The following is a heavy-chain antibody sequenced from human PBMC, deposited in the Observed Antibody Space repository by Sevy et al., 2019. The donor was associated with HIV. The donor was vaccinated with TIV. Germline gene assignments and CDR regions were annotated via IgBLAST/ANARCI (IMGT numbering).Heavy chain of an antibody. D-gene: IGHD2-8*01. Sequence: GGSLRLSCAVSGLTFTYAWMSWVRQAPGKGLEWVGRTKSKVDGGTTDYGAPVKGRFTISRDDSKNTLYLQMNSLKTEDTAVYYCATDPIIVLMVTDGMDVWGQGTTVTVSS. CDR2: TKSKVDGGTT. V-gene: IGHV3-15*01. J-gene: IGHJ6*02. CDR1: GLTFTYAW. CDR3: ATDPIIVLMVTDGMDV.